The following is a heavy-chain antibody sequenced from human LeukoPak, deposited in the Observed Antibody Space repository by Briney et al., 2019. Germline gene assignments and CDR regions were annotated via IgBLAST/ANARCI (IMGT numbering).Heavy chain of an antibody. CDR3: ARDTAGYSSGWPFDY. CDR1: GGSISSGNYH. Sequence: PSETLSLTCTVSGGSISSGNYHWSWIRQPAGKGLEWIGRIYTGGSTNYNPSLKSRVTISVDTSKNQFSLKLSSVTAADTAVYYCARDTAGYSSGWPFDYWGQGTLVTVSS. CDR2: IYTGGST. V-gene: IGHV4-61*02. D-gene: IGHD6-19*01. J-gene: IGHJ4*02.